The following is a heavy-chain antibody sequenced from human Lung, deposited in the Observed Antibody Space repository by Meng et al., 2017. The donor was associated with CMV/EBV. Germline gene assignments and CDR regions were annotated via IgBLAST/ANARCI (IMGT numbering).Heavy chain of an antibody. CDR2: IKQDGSEK. Sequence: ESXKISCAASGFTFSSYWMTWVRQAPGKGLEWVANIKQDGSEKYYVESVKGRFTISRDNAKNSLYLQMNSLRVEDTAMYYCARGTAPNDHWGQGTLVNGYS. CDR1: GFTFSSYW. J-gene: IGHJ4*02. D-gene: IGHD2-8*02. V-gene: IGHV3-7*01. CDR3: ARGTAPNDH.